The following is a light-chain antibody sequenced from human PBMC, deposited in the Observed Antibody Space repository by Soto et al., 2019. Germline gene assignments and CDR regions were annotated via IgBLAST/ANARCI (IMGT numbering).Light chain of an antibody. CDR3: QQDGSSRST. CDR2: GXS. Sequence: MVLTQSAGTLTLSRRERATHYXRARQSVTNSYLAWYQREPGXAPSFXXDGXSSRDTGGPDRFSGSGSGTDFTLTISRLEPEEFAVYYCQQDGSSRSTFGQGTKVDIK. V-gene: IGKV3-20*01. CDR1: QSVTNSY. J-gene: IGKJ1*01.